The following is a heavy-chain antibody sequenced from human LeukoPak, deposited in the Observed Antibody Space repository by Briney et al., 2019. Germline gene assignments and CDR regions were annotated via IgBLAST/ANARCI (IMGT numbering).Heavy chain of an antibody. CDR1: GGSFSGYY. CDR2: INHSGST. Sequence: SETLSLTCAVYGGSFSGYYWSWIRQPPGKELEWIGEINHSGSTNYNPSLKSRVTISVDTSKNQFSLKLSSVTAADTAVYYCARGLGYCSSTSCYSLDAFDIWGQGTMVTVSS. V-gene: IGHV4-34*01. J-gene: IGHJ3*02. D-gene: IGHD2-2*02. CDR3: ARGLGYCSSTSCYSLDAFDI.